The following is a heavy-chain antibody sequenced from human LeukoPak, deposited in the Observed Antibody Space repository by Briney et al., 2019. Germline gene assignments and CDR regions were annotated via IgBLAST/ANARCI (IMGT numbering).Heavy chain of an antibody. CDR3: ARDLSTMVRGVIIGY. Sequence: GGSLRLSCAASGFTFSSYSMDWVRQAPGKGLEWVSSISSTGSYIHYADSVKGRFTISRDNSKNSLYLQMNSLRAEDTAVYYCARDLSTMVRGVIIGYWGQGTLVTVSS. D-gene: IGHD3-10*01. V-gene: IGHV3-21*01. CDR2: ISSTGSYI. J-gene: IGHJ4*02. CDR1: GFTFSSYS.